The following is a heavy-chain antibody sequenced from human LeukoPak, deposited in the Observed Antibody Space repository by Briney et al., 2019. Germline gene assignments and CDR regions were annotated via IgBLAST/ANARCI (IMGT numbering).Heavy chain of an antibody. D-gene: IGHD6-13*01. CDR3: ARDRGGGSSWYYYYYGMDV. CDR2: IWYDGSNK. V-gene: IGHV3-33*01. Sequence: GGSLRLSCAASGFTYSIYGMHGVRQAPGRGLAGVAVIWYDGSNKYYADSVKGRFTISRDNSKNTLYLQMNSLRAEDTAVYYCARDRGGGSSWYYYYYGMDVWGQGTTVTVSS. J-gene: IGHJ6*02. CDR1: GFTYSIYG.